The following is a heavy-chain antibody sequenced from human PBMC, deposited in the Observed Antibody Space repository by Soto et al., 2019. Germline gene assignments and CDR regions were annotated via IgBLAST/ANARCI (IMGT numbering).Heavy chain of an antibody. CDR2: TIPLLNVA. Sequence: QVQLVQSGAEVKKPGSSVKVSCKASGGTFSTSTFTWVRQAPGQGLEWMGRTIPLLNVADYAQDFQGRLTITADKSTMTAYMDLTSVTSKDTAVYYCAGDSPTGSTFTGYDAIDSWGEGTLVTVSS. D-gene: IGHD5-12*01. CDR1: GGTFSTST. J-gene: IGHJ4*02. V-gene: IGHV1-69*08. CDR3: AGDSPTGSTFTGYDAIDS.